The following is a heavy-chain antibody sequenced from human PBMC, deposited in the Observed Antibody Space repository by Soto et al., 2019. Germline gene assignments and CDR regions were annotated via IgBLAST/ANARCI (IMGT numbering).Heavy chain of an antibody. CDR1: GGTFSSYA. CDR2: IIPIFGTA. CDR3: ARASRGLSSSWTFDY. V-gene: IGHV1-69*01. Sequence: QVQLVQSGAEVKKPGSSVEASCKASGGTFSSYAISWVRQAPGQGLEWMGGIIPIFGTANYAQKFQGRVTITADESTSTAYMELSSMRSEATAVYYCARASRGLSSSWTFDYWGQVTLFTVSS. D-gene: IGHD6-13*01. J-gene: IGHJ4*02.